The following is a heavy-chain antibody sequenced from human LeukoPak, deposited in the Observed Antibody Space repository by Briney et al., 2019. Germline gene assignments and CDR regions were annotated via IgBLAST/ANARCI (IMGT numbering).Heavy chain of an antibody. J-gene: IGHJ4*02. V-gene: IGHV1-18*04. CDR3: ARDWSGDCSGGSCPYYFDF. Sequence: GASVKVSCKASSYTFTSYGISWVRQAPGQGLEWMGWISIYNGNRNYPQKFQGRVTLTTDTSTSTAYMELRSLTSDDTAVYYCARDWSGDCSGGSCPYYFDFWGQGTLVTVSS. CDR2: ISIYNGNR. CDR1: SYTFTSYG. D-gene: IGHD2-15*01.